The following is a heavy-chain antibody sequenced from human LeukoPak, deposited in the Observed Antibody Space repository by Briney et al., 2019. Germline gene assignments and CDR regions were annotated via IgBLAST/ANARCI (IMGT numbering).Heavy chain of an antibody. Sequence: SETLSLTCTASGGSISSSTNYWGWIRQPPGKGLEWIGSIYYVGSTYYNPSLESRVTISVDTSKNQFSLKLSSVTAADRAVYSCARHYLGGNYPDYFNHWGQGTLVTVSS. J-gene: IGHJ4*02. D-gene: IGHD1-26*01. CDR2: IYYVGST. V-gene: IGHV4-39*01. CDR3: ARHYLGGNYPDYFNH. CDR1: GGSISSSTNY.